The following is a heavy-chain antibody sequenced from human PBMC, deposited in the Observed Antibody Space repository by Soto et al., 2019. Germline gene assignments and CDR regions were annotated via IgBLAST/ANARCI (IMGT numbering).Heavy chain of an antibody. CDR3: ASSVVVAATFYYYGMDV. D-gene: IGHD2-15*01. CDR1: GGTFSSYA. V-gene: IGHV1-69*12. CDR2: IIPIFGTA. J-gene: IGHJ6*02. Sequence: QVQLVQSGAEVKKPGSSVKVSCKASGGTFSSYAISWVRQAPGQGLEWMGGIIPIFGTANYAQKFQGRVTIPADESTRTAYMELSSLRSEDTAVYYCASSVVVAATFYYYGMDVWGQGTTVTVSS.